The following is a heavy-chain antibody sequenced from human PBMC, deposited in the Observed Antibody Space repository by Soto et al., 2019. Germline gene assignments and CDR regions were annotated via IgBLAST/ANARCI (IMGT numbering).Heavy chain of an antibody. CDR1: GFTFSSYS. CDR2: ISSSSSYI. J-gene: IGHJ6*02. D-gene: IGHD1-26*01. V-gene: IGHV3-21*01. Sequence: PGGSLRLSCAASGFTFSSYSMNWVRQAPGKGLEWVSSISSSSSYIYYADSVKGRFTISRDNAKNSLYLQMNSLRAEDTAVYYCARRGVYWYSGSSYYYGMDVWGQGTTVTVSS. CDR3: ARRGVYWYSGSSYYYGMDV.